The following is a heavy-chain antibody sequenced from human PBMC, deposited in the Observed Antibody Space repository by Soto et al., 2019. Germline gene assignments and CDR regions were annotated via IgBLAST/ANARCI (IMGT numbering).Heavy chain of an antibody. V-gene: IGHV3-23*01. Sequence: EVQLLESGGGLVQPGGSLRLSCAASGFTFSSYAMSWVRQAPGKGLEWVSAISGSGGSTYYADAVKGRFTISRDNSKNTLYLQINSLRAEDTAVYYCAKDRPDIVLVPAAIRFIWGKGTMVTVSS. CDR2: ISGSGGST. J-gene: IGHJ3*02. CDR1: GFTFSSYA. CDR3: AKDRPDIVLVPAAIRFI. D-gene: IGHD2-2*02.